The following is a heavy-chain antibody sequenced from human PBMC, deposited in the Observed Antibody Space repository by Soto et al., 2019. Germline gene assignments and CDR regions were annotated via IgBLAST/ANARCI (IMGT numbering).Heavy chain of an antibody. CDR3: ARGLIRFYDLLAFDL. CDR2: ISTYNGYT. J-gene: IGHJ4*02. V-gene: IGHV1-18*01. D-gene: IGHD3-3*01. CDR1: GYTFTSYG. Sequence: QVHLVQSGAEVKKPGASVNVSCKASGYTFTSYGVTWVRQAPGQGLEWMGWISTYNGYTKHAQKYQGSVTKTKDTSKNTECMELTNLRSDDTGLYYCARGLIRFYDLLAFDLWGQGTLVIVSS.